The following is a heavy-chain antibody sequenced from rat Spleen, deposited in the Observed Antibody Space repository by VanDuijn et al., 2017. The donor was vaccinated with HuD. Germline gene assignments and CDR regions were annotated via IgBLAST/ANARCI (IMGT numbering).Heavy chain of an antibody. Sequence: EVQLVESDGGLVQPGRSLKLSCAASGFIFSDHYVAWVRQAPTQGLEWVATINYDGRSTFYRDSVRDRFTISKDNAKSILYLQMDNLKSEDTATYYCARHGGTYWDYFDYWGQGLMVTVSS. D-gene: IGHD1-12*02. V-gene: IGHV5-7*01. CDR3: ARHGGTYWDYFDY. CDR2: INYDGRST. CDR1: GFIFSDHY. J-gene: IGHJ2*01.